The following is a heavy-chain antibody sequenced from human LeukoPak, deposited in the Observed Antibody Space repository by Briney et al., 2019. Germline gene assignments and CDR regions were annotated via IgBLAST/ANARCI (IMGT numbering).Heavy chain of an antibody. CDR3: AGTDYDFMTGAISCDY. CDR1: DGYICGFF. J-gene: IGHJ4*02. D-gene: IGHD3-9*01. CDR2: IHNSGSN. Sequence: SETLSLICTVSDGYICGFFWSWLPHTPQMRGECIGYIHNSGSNKYSHSLKSRATMSIDRSKNQFYLRLSSVTAADTAVYFCAGTDYDFMTGAISCDYWGQGIRVTVSS. V-gene: IGHV4-4*09.